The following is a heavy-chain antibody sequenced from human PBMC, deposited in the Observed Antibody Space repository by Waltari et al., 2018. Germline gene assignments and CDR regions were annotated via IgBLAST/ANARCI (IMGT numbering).Heavy chain of an antibody. Sequence: QLQLQESGPGLVEPSETLSLTCTASGDSISNNNYYWGWIRQPRGTGLQWIGSIHYIGDTYYSSSLKSRVIISVDTSNNQFSLKLSSVTAADTAVYYCARAGSSSWYEDFDYWGQGTLVTVSS. CDR3: ARAGSSSWYEDFDY. D-gene: IGHD6-13*01. CDR1: GDSISNNNYY. CDR2: IHYIGDT. J-gene: IGHJ4*02. V-gene: IGHV4-39*07.